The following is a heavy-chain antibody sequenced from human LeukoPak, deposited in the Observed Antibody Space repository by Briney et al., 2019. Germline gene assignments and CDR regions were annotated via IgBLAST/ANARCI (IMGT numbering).Heavy chain of an antibody. CDR3: AKDWDQLLYYFDY. CDR1: GFTFDDYA. V-gene: IGHV3-23*01. J-gene: IGHJ4*02. Sequence: GRSLRLSCAASGFTFDDYAMHWVRQAPGKGLEWVSGISGSGGSTYYADPVKGRFTISRDNSKNTLYLQMNSLRADDTAVYYCAKDWDQLLYYFDYWGQGTLVTVSS. CDR2: ISGSGGST. D-gene: IGHD2-2*01.